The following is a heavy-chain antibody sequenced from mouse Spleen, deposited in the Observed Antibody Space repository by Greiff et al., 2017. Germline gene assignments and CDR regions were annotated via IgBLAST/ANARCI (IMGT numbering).Heavy chain of an antibody. CDR1: GFTFSDYY. J-gene: IGHJ3*01. CDR3: ARGDYDRGFAY. Sequence: EVKLVESGGGLVKPGGSLKLSCAASGFTFSDYYMYWVRQTPEKRLVWVATISDGGSYTYYPDSVKGRFTISRDNAKNNLYLQMSSLKSEDTAMYYCARGDYDRGFAYWGQGTLVTVSA. CDR2: ISDGGSYT. V-gene: IGHV5-4*02. D-gene: IGHD2-4*01.